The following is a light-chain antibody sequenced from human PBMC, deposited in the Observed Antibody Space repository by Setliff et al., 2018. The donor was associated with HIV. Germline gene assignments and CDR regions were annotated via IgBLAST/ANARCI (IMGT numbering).Light chain of an antibody. CDR2: EVS. CDR3: CSYAGSSSYV. J-gene: IGLJ1*01. CDR1: SSDVGTYNL. Sequence: QSALAQPASVSGSPGQSITISCTGTSSDVGTYNLVSWYQQYPGKVPKLVIFEVSKRPSGVSHRFSGSKSGNTASLTMSGLQAEDEADYYCCSYAGSSSYVFGTGTKVT. V-gene: IGLV2-23*02.